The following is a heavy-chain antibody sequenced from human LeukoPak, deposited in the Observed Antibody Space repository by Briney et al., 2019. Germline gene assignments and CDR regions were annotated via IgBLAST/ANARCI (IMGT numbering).Heavy chain of an antibody. CDR2: IYYSGST. D-gene: IGHD3-9*01. Sequence: SETLSLTCTVSGGSISSYYLSWIRQPPGKGLEWIGYIYYSGSTNCNPSLKRRGIISVDTSKNQFSLKLSSVTDADTAVYSCARDSSTHYAILPGPRPYWFDPWGPGTLVTVSS. CDR1: GGSISSYY. CDR3: ARDSSTHYAILPGPRPYWFDP. J-gene: IGHJ5*02. V-gene: IGHV4-59*01.